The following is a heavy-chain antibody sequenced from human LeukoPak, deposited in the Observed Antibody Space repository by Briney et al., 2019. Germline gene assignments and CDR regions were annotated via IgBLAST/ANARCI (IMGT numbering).Heavy chain of an antibody. CDR1: GGTFSSYT. Sequence: SVKVSCKASGGTFSSYTISWVRQAPGQGLEWMGGIIPIFGTANYAQKFQGRVTITADESTSTAYMELSSLRSEDTAVYYCARSYYDFWSGYYDYYYYMDVWGKGTTVTVSS. J-gene: IGHJ6*03. CDR3: ARSYYDFWSGYYDYYYYMDV. D-gene: IGHD3-3*01. CDR2: IIPIFGTA. V-gene: IGHV1-69*13.